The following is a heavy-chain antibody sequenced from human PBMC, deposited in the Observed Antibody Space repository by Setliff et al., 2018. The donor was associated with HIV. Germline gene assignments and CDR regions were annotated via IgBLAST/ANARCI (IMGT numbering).Heavy chain of an antibody. Sequence: GASVKVSCKASGYTFTSYGISWVRQAPGQGLEWMGWISAYNGNTNYAQKLQGRVTMTTDTSTSTAYMELRSLRSDDTAVYYCAKEFRYDILTGYLYYFDYWGQGTLVTAPQ. CDR2: ISAYNGNT. CDR1: GYTFTSYG. V-gene: IGHV1-18*01. D-gene: IGHD3-9*01. CDR3: AKEFRYDILTGYLYYFDY. J-gene: IGHJ4*02.